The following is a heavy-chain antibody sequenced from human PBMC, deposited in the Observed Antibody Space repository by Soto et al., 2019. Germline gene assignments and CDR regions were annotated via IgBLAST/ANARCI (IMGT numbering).Heavy chain of an antibody. D-gene: IGHD6-19*01. CDR1: GFTFSTYA. CDR2: ISYDGSNK. V-gene: IGHV3-30-3*01. CDR3: ASDPNNIAVAVGGYFDY. Sequence: QVQLVESGGGVVQPGRSLRLSCAASGFTFSTYAMHWVRQAQGKGLEWVAVISYDGSNKYYADSVKGRFTISRDNSKNTLYLQMNSLRAEDTAVYYCASDPNNIAVAVGGYFDYWGQGTLVTVSS. J-gene: IGHJ4*02.